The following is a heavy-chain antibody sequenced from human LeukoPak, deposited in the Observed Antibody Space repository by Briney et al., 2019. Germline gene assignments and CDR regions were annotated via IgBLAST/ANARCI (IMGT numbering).Heavy chain of an antibody. D-gene: IGHD1-26*01. CDR3: ARESISGHRDFDY. CDR1: GFTFSSYS. CDR2: ISSGSRTI. J-gene: IGHJ4*02. V-gene: IGHV3-48*01. Sequence: GGSLRLSCAASGFTFSSYSMYWVRQAPGKGLEWLSYISSGSRTIYYADSVKGRFTVSRDNAKSSLYLQMNSLRAEDTAVYYCARESISGHRDFDYWGQGALVTVSS.